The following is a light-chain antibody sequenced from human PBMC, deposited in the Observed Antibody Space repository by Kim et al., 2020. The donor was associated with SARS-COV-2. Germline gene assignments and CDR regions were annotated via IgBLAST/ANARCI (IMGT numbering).Light chain of an antibody. V-gene: IGLV2-23*02. CDR2: EVS. J-gene: IGLJ1*01. CDR3: CSYAGSSTPYV. CDR1: SSDVGNYNL. Sequence: QSALTQPASVSGSPGQSITISCTGTSSDVGNYNLVSWYQQHPGKAPKLMIYEVSKRPSGVSNRFSGSKSGNTASLTISGLQAEVEADYYCCSYAGSSTPYVFGTGTKVTVL.